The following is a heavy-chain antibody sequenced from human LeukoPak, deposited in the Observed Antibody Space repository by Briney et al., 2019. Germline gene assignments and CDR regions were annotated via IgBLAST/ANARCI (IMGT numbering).Heavy chain of an antibody. V-gene: IGHV1-69*13. CDR2: IIPIFGTA. CDR3: ARVNSGSSWPQYYFDY. Sequence: SVKVSCKASGGTFSSYAISWVRQAPGQGPEWMGGIIPIFGTANYAQKFQGRVTITADESTSTAYMELSSLRSEDTAVYYCARVNSGSSWPQYYFDYWGQGTLVTVSS. D-gene: IGHD6-13*01. CDR1: GGTFSSYA. J-gene: IGHJ4*02.